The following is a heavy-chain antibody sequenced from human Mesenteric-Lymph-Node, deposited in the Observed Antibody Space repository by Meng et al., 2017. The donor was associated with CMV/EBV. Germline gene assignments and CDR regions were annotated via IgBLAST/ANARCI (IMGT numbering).Heavy chain of an antibody. V-gene: IGHV3-30*04. CDR2: ISYDGSNK. CDR1: GFTFSSYA. CDR3: ARGSGNYYDSSGYYGY. D-gene: IGHD3-22*01. Sequence: GESLKISCAASGFTFSSYAMHWVRQAPGKGLEWVAVISYDGSNKYYADSVKGRFTISRDNSKNTLYLQMNSLRAEDMAVYYCARGSGNYYDSSGYYGYWGQGTLVTVSS. J-gene: IGHJ4*02.